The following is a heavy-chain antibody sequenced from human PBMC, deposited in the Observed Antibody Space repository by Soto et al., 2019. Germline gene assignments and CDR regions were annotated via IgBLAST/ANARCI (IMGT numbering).Heavy chain of an antibody. CDR3: ASLEVGETGYYLFYY. CDR2: IYYSGSS. J-gene: IGHJ4*02. D-gene: IGHD3-22*01. V-gene: IGHV4-39*01. Sequence: QLQLQESGPGLVKPSETLSLTCTVAGGSISSSSYYWGWIRQPPGKWLEWIGSIYYSGSSYYNPALKCRVTSSVDTSKSQFSLKLSSVTAADTTVYYCASLEVGETGYYLFYYWGQGTLVTVSS. CDR1: GGSISSSSYY.